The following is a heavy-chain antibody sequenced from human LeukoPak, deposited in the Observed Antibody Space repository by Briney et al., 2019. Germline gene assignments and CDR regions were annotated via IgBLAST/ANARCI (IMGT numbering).Heavy chain of an antibody. Sequence: GGSLRLSCAVSGITLSNYGMSWVRQAPGKGLEWVAGISGSGGSTNYADSVKGRFTISRDSPKNTLFLQMNSLRAEDTAVYFCAKRGVVIRVILVGFHREAYYFDSWGQGALVTVSS. J-gene: IGHJ4*02. D-gene: IGHD2-21*01. CDR3: AKRGVVIRVILVGFHREAYYFDS. CDR2: ISGSGGST. V-gene: IGHV3-23*01. CDR1: GITLSNYG.